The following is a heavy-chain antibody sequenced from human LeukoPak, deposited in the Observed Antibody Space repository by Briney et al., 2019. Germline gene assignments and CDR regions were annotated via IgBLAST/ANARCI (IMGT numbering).Heavy chain of an antibody. CDR3: ARDRTVDDAFDI. J-gene: IGHJ3*02. D-gene: IGHD5-24*01. Sequence: GGSLRLSCAASGFTFSSYSMNWVRQAPGKGLEWVSSISSSSSYIYYADSVKGRFTISRDNAKNSLYLQMNSLRAEDTAVYYCARDRTVDDAFDIWGQGTMVTVSS. CDR1: GFTFSSYS. CDR2: ISSSSSYI. V-gene: IGHV3-21*01.